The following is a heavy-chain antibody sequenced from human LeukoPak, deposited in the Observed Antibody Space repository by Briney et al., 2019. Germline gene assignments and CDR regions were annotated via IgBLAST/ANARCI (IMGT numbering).Heavy chain of an antibody. J-gene: IGHJ4*02. CDR3: TTDSSGWPFDY. D-gene: IGHD6-19*01. CDR2: IKSKTDGGTT. V-gene: IGHV3-15*01. CDR1: GFTFSNAW. Sequence: GGSLRLSCAASGFTFSNAWMSLVRQAPGKGLEWVGRIKSKTDGGTTDYAAPVKGRFTISRDDSKNTLYLQMNSLKTEDTAVYYCTTDSSGWPFDYWGQGTLVTVSS.